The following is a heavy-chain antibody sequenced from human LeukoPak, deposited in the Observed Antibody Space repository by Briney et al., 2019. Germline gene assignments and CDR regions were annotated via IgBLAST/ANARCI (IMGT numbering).Heavy chain of an antibody. CDR1: GLTFSSSW. Sequence: GGSLRLSCAVSGLTFSSSWMDWVRQAPGKGLEWVASINPDGNKKYSADSVKGRFTISRDNAENSLYLQMNSLRVEDTAFYYCARDLAYSRLDYWGQGMLVTVFS. J-gene: IGHJ4*02. CDR2: INPDGNKK. CDR3: ARDLAYSRLDY. V-gene: IGHV3-7*01. D-gene: IGHD5-18*01.